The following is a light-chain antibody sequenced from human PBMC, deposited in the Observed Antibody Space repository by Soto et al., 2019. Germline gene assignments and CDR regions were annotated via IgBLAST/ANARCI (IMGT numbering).Light chain of an antibody. V-gene: IGLV2-8*01. CDR2: EVN. J-gene: IGLJ1*01. CDR3: TSYAGGNYV. CDR1: SSDVGGYNY. Sequence: QSALTQPPSASGSPGQSVTISCTGTSSDVGGYNYVSWYQQHPGKVPKLMVYEVNKRPSGVPDRFSGSKSGNTASLNGSGLQAEDEADYYCTSYAGGNYVFGTGTKLTVL.